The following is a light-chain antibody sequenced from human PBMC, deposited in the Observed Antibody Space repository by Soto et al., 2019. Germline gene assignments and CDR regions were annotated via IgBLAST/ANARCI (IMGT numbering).Light chain of an antibody. CDR1: QSVSSSY. J-gene: IGKJ1*01. CDR2: GAS. V-gene: IGKV3-20*01. Sequence: EIVLTQSPGTLSLSPGERAILSCRASQSVSSSYLAWYRQKPGQAPSLIIYGASSRATGIPDRFSGSGSGTDFTLTISRLEPEDFAVYYCQQYCSSPRPFGQGTKVEMK. CDR3: QQYCSSPRP.